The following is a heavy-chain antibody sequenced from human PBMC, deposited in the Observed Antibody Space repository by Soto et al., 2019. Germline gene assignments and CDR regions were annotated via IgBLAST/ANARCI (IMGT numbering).Heavy chain of an antibody. Sequence: PGGSLRLSCAASGFTFSSYCMSWVRQAPGKGLEWVANIKQDGSEKYYVDSVKGRFTISRDNAENSLYLQMNSLRAEDTAVYYCTRGGCNSESYYCFDYWGQGTLVTVSS. CDR2: IKQDGSEK. V-gene: IGHV3-7*01. CDR1: GFTFSSYC. D-gene: IGHD1-26*01. J-gene: IGHJ4*02. CDR3: TRGGCNSESYYCFDY.